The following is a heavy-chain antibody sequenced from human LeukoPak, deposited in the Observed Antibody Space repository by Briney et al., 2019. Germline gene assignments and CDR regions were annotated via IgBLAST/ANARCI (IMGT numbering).Heavy chain of an antibody. Sequence: GGSLRLSCAVSGFSVSNNYMNWVRQAPGKGLEWVSVIYGGGNIYYADSVKGRFTISRDNSKNTLYLQMNSLRAEDTAVYYCARGAGYNYPYYFDYWGQGTLVTVSS. CDR1: GFSVSNNY. CDR3: ARGAGYNYPYYFDY. CDR2: IYGGGNI. J-gene: IGHJ4*02. D-gene: IGHD5-24*01. V-gene: IGHV3-53*01.